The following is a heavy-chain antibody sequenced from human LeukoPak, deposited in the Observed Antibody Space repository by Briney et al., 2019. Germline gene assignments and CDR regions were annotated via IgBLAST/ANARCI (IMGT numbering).Heavy chain of an antibody. J-gene: IGHJ4*02. CDR1: GFTFSSYE. Sequence: GGSLRLSCAASGFTFSSYEMNWVRQAPGKGLEWVSYISSSGSTIYYADSVKGRFTISRDNAKNSLYLQMNSLRAEDTAVYYCARDMRCGRYSSSCSNYWGQGTLVTVSS. CDR2: ISSSGSTI. D-gene: IGHD6-13*01. CDR3: ARDMRCGRYSSSCSNY. V-gene: IGHV3-48*03.